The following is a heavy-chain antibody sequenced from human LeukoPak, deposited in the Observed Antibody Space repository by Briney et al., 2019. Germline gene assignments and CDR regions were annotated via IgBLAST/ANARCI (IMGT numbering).Heavy chain of an antibody. CDR3: ATLAGLGRWLQFTH. CDR2: VYYGKST. D-gene: IGHD5-24*01. CDR1: GASVSTSKIY. Sequence: SETLSLTRSVSGASVSTSKIYWGWIRQPPGKGLEWIGTVYYGKSTYYKPSLKSRVGISFDTTKNHFSLTLASVTAADTAVYYCATLAGLGRWLQFTHWGQGILVTVSS. J-gene: IGHJ1*01. V-gene: IGHV4-39*02.